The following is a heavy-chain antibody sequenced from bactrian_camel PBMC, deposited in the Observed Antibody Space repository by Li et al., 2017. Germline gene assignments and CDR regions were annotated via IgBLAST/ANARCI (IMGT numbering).Heavy chain of an antibody. D-gene: IGHD2*01. Sequence: HVQLVESGGGSVQAGGSLRLSRDASRYTFSAYCMGWSRQAPGKEREGVATIDSDGSTHYGDSVKGRFTVSVDNARKTLYLQMNDLKPEDTAVYYCAASKDCSLGYLNVNEYIYWGQGTQVTVS. CDR3: AASKDCSLGYLNVNEYIY. J-gene: IGHJ4*01. CDR1: RYTFSAYC. CDR2: IDSDGST. V-gene: IGHV3S9*01.